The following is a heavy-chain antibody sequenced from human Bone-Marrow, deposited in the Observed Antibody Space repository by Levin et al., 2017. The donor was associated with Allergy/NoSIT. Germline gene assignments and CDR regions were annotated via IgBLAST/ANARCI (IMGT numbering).Heavy chain of an antibody. CDR3: ARDLRVRYYYYGMDV. CDR1: GYTFTGYY. V-gene: IGHV1-2*02. D-gene: IGHD4/OR15-4a*01. Sequence: GESLKISCKASGYTFTGYYMHWVRQAPGQGLEWMGWINPNSGGTNYAQKFQGRVTMTRDTSISTAYMELSRLRSDDTAVYYCARDLRVRYYYYGMDVWGQGTTVTVSS. CDR2: INPNSGGT. J-gene: IGHJ6*02.